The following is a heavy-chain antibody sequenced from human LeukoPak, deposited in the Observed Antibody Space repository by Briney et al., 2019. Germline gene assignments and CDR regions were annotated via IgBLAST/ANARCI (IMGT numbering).Heavy chain of an antibody. CDR3: AREMVATTIDY. Sequence: GGSLRLSCAASGFTFSDYYMSWIGQAPGKGLEWVSYISSSGSTIYYADSVKGRFTISRDNAKNSLYLQMNSLRAEDTAVYYCAREMVATTIDYWGQGTLVTVSS. D-gene: IGHD5-12*01. CDR1: GFTFSDYY. V-gene: IGHV3-11*01. CDR2: ISSSGSTI. J-gene: IGHJ4*02.